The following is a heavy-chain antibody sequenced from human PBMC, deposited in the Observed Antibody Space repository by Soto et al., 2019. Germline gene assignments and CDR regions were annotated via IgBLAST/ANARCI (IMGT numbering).Heavy chain of an antibody. CDR3: ARTSTSCSYYYYYGMDV. J-gene: IGHJ6*04. V-gene: IGHV3-33*01. Sequence: QVQLVESGGGVVQPGRSLRLSCAASGFTFSSYGMHWVRQAPGKGLEWVAVIWYDGSNKYYADSVKGRFTISRDNSKNTLYLQMNSLRAEDTAVYYCARTSTSCSYYYYYGMDVWGEGTTVTVSS. CDR1: GFTFSSYG. D-gene: IGHD2-2*01. CDR2: IWYDGSNK.